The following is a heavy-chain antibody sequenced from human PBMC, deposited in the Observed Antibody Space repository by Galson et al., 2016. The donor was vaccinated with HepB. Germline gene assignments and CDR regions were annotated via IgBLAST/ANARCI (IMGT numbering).Heavy chain of an antibody. CDR3: ARDLPVATAGGFDL. Sequence: SLRLSCAASGLIVSANYLTWVRQAPGKGLEGVSVIYSDGRPYYSDSVRGRFTISRDSAKNTVYLQMNSLRVEDTAMYYCARDLPVATAGGFDLWGQGTMVTVSS. V-gene: IGHV3-53*01. CDR2: IYSDGRP. J-gene: IGHJ3*01. CDR1: GLIVSANY. D-gene: IGHD4-23*01.